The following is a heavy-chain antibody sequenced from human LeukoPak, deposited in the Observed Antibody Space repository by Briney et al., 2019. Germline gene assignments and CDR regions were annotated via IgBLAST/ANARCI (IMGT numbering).Heavy chain of an antibody. Sequence: PSETLSLTCTVSGGSISSYSWSWIRQPPGKGLEWIGYIHYNGSPNYNPSLKSRVTISVDTSKNQFSLKLSSVTAADTAVYYCARGGVTIFGVATPTNWFDPWGQGTLVTVSS. D-gene: IGHD3-3*01. CDR3: ARGGVTIFGVATPTNWFDP. CDR2: IHYNGSP. CDR1: GGSISSYS. J-gene: IGHJ5*02. V-gene: IGHV4-59*01.